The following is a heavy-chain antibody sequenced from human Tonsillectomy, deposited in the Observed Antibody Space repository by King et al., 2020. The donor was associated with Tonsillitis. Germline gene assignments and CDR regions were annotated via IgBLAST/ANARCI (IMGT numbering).Heavy chain of an antibody. D-gene: IGHD6-19*01. J-gene: IGHJ4*02. CDR3: ARVVPVAGTRWYYFDY. V-gene: IGHV1-2*02. CDR2: INTLSGGI. Sequence: VQLVESGAEVKKPGASVKVSCKSSGDTFIGQYMHWVRQAPGQGLEWMGWINTLSGGINYAQKFQGRVTMTRDTSISTAYMELRSLRSDDTAVYYCARVVPVAGTRWYYFDYWGQGTLVTVSS. CDR1: GDTFIGQY.